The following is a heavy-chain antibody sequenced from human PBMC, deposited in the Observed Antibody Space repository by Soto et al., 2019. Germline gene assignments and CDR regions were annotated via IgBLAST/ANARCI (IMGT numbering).Heavy chain of an antibody. Sequence: PSETLSLTYTVSGGSMSSYYWSWIRQPPGKGLEWIGYIYYSGSTYYNPSLKSRVTISVDTSKNQFSLKLSSVTAADTAVYYCARWLGYGPHFDYWGQGTLVTVSS. CDR2: IYYSGST. J-gene: IGHJ4*02. D-gene: IGHD5-12*01. CDR1: GGSMSSYY. CDR3: ARWLGYGPHFDY. V-gene: IGHV4-59*08.